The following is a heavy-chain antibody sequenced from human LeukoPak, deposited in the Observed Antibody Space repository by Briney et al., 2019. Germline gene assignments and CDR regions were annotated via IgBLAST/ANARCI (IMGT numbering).Heavy chain of an antibody. V-gene: IGHV4-61*02. CDR1: GGYINSGDYS. CDR3: ARDRDYYYMDV. J-gene: IGHJ6*03. Sequence: SETLSLTCAVSGGYINSGDYSWSWIRQPPGKGLQWIGRIYTSGSTNYNPSLKSRVTMSVDTSKNQFSLKLSSVTAADTAVYYCARDRDYYYMDVWGKGTTVTISS. CDR2: IYTSGST.